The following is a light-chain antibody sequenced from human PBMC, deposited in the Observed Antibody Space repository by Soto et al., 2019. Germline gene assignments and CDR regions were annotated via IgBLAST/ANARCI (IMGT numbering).Light chain of an antibody. Sequence: IVRTQSPATLSVSPGERATLSCRASQSVSSNLAWYQQKPGQAPRLLIYGASTRATGIPARFSGSGSGTEFTLTISSLQSEDFAVYYCQQYNNWPLTFGGGTKV. CDR3: QQYNNWPLT. CDR1: QSVSSN. V-gene: IGKV3-15*01. J-gene: IGKJ4*01. CDR2: GAS.